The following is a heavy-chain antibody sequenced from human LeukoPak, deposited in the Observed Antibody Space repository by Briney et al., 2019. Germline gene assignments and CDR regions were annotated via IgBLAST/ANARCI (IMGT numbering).Heavy chain of an antibody. J-gene: IGHJ5*02. CDR1: GGSLSSYY. D-gene: IGHD3-16*02. CDR2: INHSGYT. V-gene: IGHV4-34*01. CDR3: ARALGDP. Sequence: SETLSLTCAVYGGSLSSYYWNWIRQPPGKGLEWIGDINHSGYTNYIPSLKSRVTISVDTSKNIFSLKLSSVTAADTAVYYCARALGDPWGQGTLVTVSS.